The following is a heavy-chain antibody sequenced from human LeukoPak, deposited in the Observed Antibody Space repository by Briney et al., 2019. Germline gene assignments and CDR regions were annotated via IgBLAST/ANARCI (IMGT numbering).Heavy chain of an antibody. CDR3: ARDDLGYCSSTSCYLDAFDI. D-gene: IGHD2-2*01. Sequence: GGSLRLSCAASGFTFSSYSMNWVRQAPGKGLEWVSSISSSSSYIYYADSVKGRFTISRDNAKNSLYLQMNSLRAEDTAVYYCARDDLGYCSSTSCYLDAFDIWGQGTMVTVSS. CDR2: ISSSSSYI. J-gene: IGHJ3*02. V-gene: IGHV3-21*01. CDR1: GFTFSSYS.